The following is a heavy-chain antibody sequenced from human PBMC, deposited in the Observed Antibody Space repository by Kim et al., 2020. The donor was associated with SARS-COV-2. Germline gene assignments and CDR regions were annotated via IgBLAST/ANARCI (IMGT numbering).Heavy chain of an antibody. D-gene: IGHD6-13*01. J-gene: IGHJ4*02. CDR3: ARGSAAAGTPIDY. CDR1: GGSISSGGYY. CDR2: IYYSGST. V-gene: IGHV4-31*03. Sequence: SETLSLTCTVSGGSISSGGYYWSWIRQHPGKGLEWIGYIYYSGSTYYNPSLKSRVTISVDTSKNQFSLKLSSVTAADTAVYYCARGSAAAGTPIDYWGQGTLVTVSS.